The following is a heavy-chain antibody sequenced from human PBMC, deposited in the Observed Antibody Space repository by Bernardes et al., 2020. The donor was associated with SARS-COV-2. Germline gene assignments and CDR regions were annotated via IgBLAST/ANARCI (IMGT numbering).Heavy chain of an antibody. Sequence: SLRLSCAASGFIFSNYWMTWVRQAPGKGLEWVANIKQDGSEKSYVDSVKGRFTISRDNTKNLLYLQMSNLRAEDTAVYYCARSYGDYDFSWGQGTLVTVSS. CDR2: IKQDGSEK. D-gene: IGHD4-17*01. V-gene: IGHV3-7*03. CDR1: GFIFSNYW. J-gene: IGHJ4*02. CDR3: ARSYGDYDFS.